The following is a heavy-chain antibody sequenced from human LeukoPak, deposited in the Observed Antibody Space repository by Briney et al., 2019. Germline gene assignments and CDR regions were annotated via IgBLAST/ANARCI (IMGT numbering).Heavy chain of an antibody. CDR3: ARQGRQHYDIDPAVNGMDV. J-gene: IGHJ6*02. CDR1: GGSNSSSSYY. D-gene: IGHD3-9*01. V-gene: IGHV4-39*01. Sequence: SETLSLTCTVSGGSNSSSSYYWGWIRQPPGKGLEWIGSIYYSGSTYYNPSLKSRVTISVDTSKNQFSLKLSSVTAADTAVYYCARQGRQHYDIDPAVNGMDVWGQGTTVTVSS. CDR2: IYYSGST.